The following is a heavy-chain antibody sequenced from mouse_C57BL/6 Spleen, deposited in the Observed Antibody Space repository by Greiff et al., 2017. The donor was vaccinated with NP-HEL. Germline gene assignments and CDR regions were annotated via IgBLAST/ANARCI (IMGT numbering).Heavy chain of an antibody. CDR2: ISYDGSN. D-gene: IGHD1-1*01. Sequence: EVKLEESGPGLVKPSQSLSLTCSVTGYSITSGYYWNWIRQFPGNKLEWMGYISYDGSNNYNPSLKNRISITRDTSKNQFFLKLNSVTTEDTATYYCARLLRCFDYWGQGTTLTVSS. V-gene: IGHV3-6*01. CDR1: GYSITSGYY. CDR3: ARLLRCFDY. J-gene: IGHJ2*01.